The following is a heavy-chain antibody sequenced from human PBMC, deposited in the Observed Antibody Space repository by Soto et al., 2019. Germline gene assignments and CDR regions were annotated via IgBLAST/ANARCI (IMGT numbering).Heavy chain of an antibody. V-gene: IGHV4-34*01. CDR1: GGSFSGYY. J-gene: IGHJ4*02. CDR3: VRGLGLSGNFWSGFCYFDS. D-gene: IGHD3-3*01. Sequence: SETLSLTCAVSGGSFSGYYWSWIRQSPGKGLEWIGDINHSGGTNYNPSLKSRVTISGDTSRSQFSLRLSSVTAADTAVYYCVRGLGLSGNFWSGFCYFDSWGLGTLVTVSS. CDR2: INHSGGT.